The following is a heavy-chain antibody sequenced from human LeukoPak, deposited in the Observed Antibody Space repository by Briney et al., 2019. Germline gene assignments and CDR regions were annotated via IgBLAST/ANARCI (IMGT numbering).Heavy chain of an antibody. D-gene: IGHD6-13*01. V-gene: IGHV3-53*01. CDR3: ARGASSWYQSYYFDY. CDR2: IYSGGST. CDR1: GFTFSNYE. J-gene: IGHJ4*02. Sequence: GGSLRLSCAASGFTFSNYEMSWVRQAPGKGLEWVSVIYSGGSTYYADSVKGRFTISRDNSKNTLYLQMNSLRAEDTAVYYCARGASSWYQSYYFDYWGQGTLVTVSS.